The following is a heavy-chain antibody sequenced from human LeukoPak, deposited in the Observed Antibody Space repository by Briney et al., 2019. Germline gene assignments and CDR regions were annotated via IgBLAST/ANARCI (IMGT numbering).Heavy chain of an antibody. V-gene: IGHV1-2*02. J-gene: IGHJ4*02. CDR3: ARVSHPSDIVVVPAANALDY. Sequence: GASVKVSCKASGYTFTGYYMHWERQAPGQGLEWMGWINPNSGGTNYAQKFQGRVTMTRDTSISTACMELSRLRSDDTAVCYCARVSHPSDIVVVPAANALDYWGQGTLVTVSS. CDR1: GYTFTGYY. D-gene: IGHD2-2*01. CDR2: INPNSGGT.